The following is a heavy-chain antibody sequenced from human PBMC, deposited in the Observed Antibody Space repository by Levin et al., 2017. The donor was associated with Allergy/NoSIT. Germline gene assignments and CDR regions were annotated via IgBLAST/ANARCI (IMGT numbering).Heavy chain of an antibody. J-gene: IGHJ3*02. CDR1: GFTFSSYA. V-gene: IGHV3-30*04. CDR3: AKGYSGYDVHAFDI. CDR2: ISYDGSNK. D-gene: IGHD5-12*01. Sequence: GGSLRLSCAASGFTFSSYAMHWVRQAPGKGLEWVAVISYDGSNKYYADSVKGRFTISRDNSKNTLYLQMNSLRAEDTAVYYCAKGYSGYDVHAFDIWGQGTMVTVSS.